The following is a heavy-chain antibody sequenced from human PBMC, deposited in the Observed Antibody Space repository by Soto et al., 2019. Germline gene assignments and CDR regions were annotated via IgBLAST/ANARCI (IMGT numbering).Heavy chain of an antibody. V-gene: IGHV1-18*01. Sequence: QVQLVQSGAEVKKPGASVKVSCRASGYTFIDFGITWVRQAPGQGLEWMGWISACNGDTNYAQNFQDRVTMTTDTSTNTAFMELRSLTSDDTAVYYCARAGAAVTMFFDFWGRGTLVAVSS. CDR2: ISACNGDT. CDR3: ARAGAAVTMFFDF. CDR1: GYTFIDFG. J-gene: IGHJ4*02. D-gene: IGHD4-17*01.